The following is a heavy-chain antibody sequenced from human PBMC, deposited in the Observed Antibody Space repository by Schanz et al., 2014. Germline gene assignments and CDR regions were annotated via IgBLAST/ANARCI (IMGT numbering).Heavy chain of an antibody. CDR3: AKNQYDDVDLSSFYFDF. D-gene: IGHD3-10*02. CDR2: ISDSGDTA. J-gene: IGHJ4*02. Sequence: VQLVESGGGVVQPGRSLRLSCAASGFTFSSYALHWVRQAPGKGLEWVSLISDSGDTAYYADSVKGRFTISRDSSKNTLYLQMNSLRPEDTAIYYCAKNQYDDVDLSSFYFDFWGQGTLVTVSS. CDR1: GFTFSSYA. V-gene: IGHV3-23*04.